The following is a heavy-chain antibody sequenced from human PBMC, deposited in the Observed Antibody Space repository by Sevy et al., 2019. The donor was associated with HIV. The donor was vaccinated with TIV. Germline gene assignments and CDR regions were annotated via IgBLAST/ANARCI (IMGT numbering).Heavy chain of an antibody. CDR1: GFTFSSYN. J-gene: IGHJ4*02. Sequence: GGSLRLSCAASGFTFSSYNMHWVRQAPGKGLKWVAVISYDGSDKYYPDSVKGRFTISRDNSKNTLYLQMNSLRAEDTAVYYCAKDRGSSSYYFDYWGQGTLVTVSS. V-gene: IGHV3-30*18. D-gene: IGHD6-6*01. CDR3: AKDRGSSSYYFDY. CDR2: ISYDGSDK.